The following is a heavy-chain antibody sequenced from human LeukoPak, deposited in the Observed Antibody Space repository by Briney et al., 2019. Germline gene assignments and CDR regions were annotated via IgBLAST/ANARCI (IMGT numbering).Heavy chain of an antibody. CDR2: LSRGGSTT. J-gene: IGHJ4*02. CDR3: ARQQRIRHCSEGVCTEGYYFDY. Sequence: HPGGSLRLSCAGTGFAFNMFAIDWVRQAPGKGLEWVSGLSRGGSTTNYADSVKGRFTISRDKSQNSVFLQLNSLRPEDTAVYYCARQQRIRHCSEGVCTEGYYFDYWGQGTLVTASS. V-gene: IGHV3-23*01. CDR1: GFAFNMFA. D-gene: IGHD2-15*01.